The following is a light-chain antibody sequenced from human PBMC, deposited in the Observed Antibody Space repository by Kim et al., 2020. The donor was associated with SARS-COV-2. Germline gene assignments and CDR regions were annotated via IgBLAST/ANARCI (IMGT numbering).Light chain of an antibody. CDR3: NSRDNSGNHWV. CDR2: GKN. J-gene: IGLJ3*02. Sequence: SSELTQDPAVSVALGQTVRITCQGDSLRNYYASWYQQKPGQAPVLVIYGKNNRPSGIPDRFSGSSSGNTTSLTITGAQAEDEADYYCNSRDNSGNHWVFG. CDR1: SLRNYY. V-gene: IGLV3-19*01.